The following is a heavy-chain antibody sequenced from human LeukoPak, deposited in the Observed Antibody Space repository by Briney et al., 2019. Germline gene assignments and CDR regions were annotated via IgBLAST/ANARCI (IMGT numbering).Heavy chain of an antibody. CDR3: ARDTDLYYYDSSGYSPLMRGAFDI. CDR2: IYYSGST. Sequence: SETLSLTCTVSGGSISSGGYYWRWIRQHPGKGLEWIGYIYYSGSTYYNPSLKSRVTISVDTSKNQFSLKLSSVTAADTAVYYCARDTDLYYYDSSGYSPLMRGAFDIWGQGTMVTASS. J-gene: IGHJ3*02. V-gene: IGHV4-31*03. CDR1: GGSISSGGYY. D-gene: IGHD3-22*01.